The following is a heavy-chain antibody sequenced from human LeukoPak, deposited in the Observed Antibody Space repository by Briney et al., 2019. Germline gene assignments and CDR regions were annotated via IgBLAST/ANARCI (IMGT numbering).Heavy chain of an antibody. CDR2: IDTKTGNP. CDR3: AIHPSDSSGYFSY. Sequence: ASVKVSCKASGYTFSSCATNWVRQAPGQGLEYMGWIDTKTGNPTYAQGFTGRFVFSLDTSVSTAYLQISSLKAGDTAVYYCAIHPSDSSGYFSYWGQGALVTVSS. D-gene: IGHD3-22*01. J-gene: IGHJ4*02. CDR1: GYTFSSCA. V-gene: IGHV7-4-1*02.